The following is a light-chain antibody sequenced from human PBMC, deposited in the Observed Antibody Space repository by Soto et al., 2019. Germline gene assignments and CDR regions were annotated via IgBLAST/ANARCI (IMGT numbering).Light chain of an antibody. V-gene: IGKV3-20*01. CDR1: QSVNSAY. J-gene: IGKJ1*01. Sequence: EVVLTQSPGTLSLSPGERATLSCRTSQSVNSAYLAWYQQKPGQAPRLLIYGASSRATGIPDRFSGSGSGRDFTLTISRLEPEDFAVYYCQQYGRTFGQGTKVEIK. CDR3: QQYGRT. CDR2: GAS.